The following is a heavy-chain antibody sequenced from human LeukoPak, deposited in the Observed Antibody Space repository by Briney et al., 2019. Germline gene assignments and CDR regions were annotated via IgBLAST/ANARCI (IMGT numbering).Heavy chain of an antibody. CDR3: ARLRGGYYDILTGYRWDY. Sequence: SETLSLTCTVSGGSISSSSYYWGWIRQPPGKGLEWIGGIYYSGSTYYNPSLKSRVTISVDTSKNQFSLKLSSVTAADTAVYYCARLRGGYYDILTGYRWDYWGQETLVTVSS. V-gene: IGHV4-39*01. J-gene: IGHJ4*02. D-gene: IGHD3-9*01. CDR1: GGSISSSSYY. CDR2: IYYSGST.